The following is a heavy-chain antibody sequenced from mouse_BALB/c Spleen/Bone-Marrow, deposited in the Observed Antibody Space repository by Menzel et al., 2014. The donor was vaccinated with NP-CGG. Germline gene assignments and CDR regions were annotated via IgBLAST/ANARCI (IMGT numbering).Heavy chain of an antibody. CDR3: ASGDDCSTGYAMDY. J-gene: IGHJ4*01. CDR1: GYTFTNYW. V-gene: IGHV1-63*02. Sequence: QVQLQQSGAELVRPGTSVKMSCKAAGYTFTNYWIGWVKQRPGHGLEWIGDIYPGDGYTNYNEKFKGKATLTADTSSSTAYMQRSSITDEDSTVYFGASGDDCSTGYAMDYWGQATSVTVSS. D-gene: IGHD2-4*01. CDR2: IYPGDGYT.